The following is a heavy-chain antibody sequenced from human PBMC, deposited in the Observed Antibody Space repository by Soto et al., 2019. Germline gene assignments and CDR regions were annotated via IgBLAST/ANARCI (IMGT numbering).Heavy chain of an antibody. Sequence: ASVKVSCKASGYTFTSYYLHWVRQAPGQGLEWMGLINPSGGSTTYAQKFQGRVTITTDTSTSTGYMELSSLRSEDTAVYYCARAPYGSWSYSCDYFDYWGQGTLVTVSS. D-gene: IGHD3-10*01. CDR2: INPSGGST. CDR1: GYTFTSYY. V-gene: IGHV1-46*01. CDR3: ARAPYGSWSYSCDYFDY. J-gene: IGHJ4*02.